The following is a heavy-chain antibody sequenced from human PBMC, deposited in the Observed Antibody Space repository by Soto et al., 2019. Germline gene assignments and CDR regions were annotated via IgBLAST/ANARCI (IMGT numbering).Heavy chain of an antibody. Sequence: QVQLQESGPGLVKPSQTLSLTCTVSGGSISSGDYYWSWIRQPPGKGLEWIGYIYYSGSTYYNPSLTRRVTISVDTSKNQFSLKLSSVTAADTAVYYCARSVDTAMVRPPSWFDPWGQGTLVTVSS. J-gene: IGHJ5*02. CDR3: ARSVDTAMVRPPSWFDP. D-gene: IGHD5-18*01. V-gene: IGHV4-30-4*01. CDR2: IYYSGST. CDR1: GGSISSGDYY.